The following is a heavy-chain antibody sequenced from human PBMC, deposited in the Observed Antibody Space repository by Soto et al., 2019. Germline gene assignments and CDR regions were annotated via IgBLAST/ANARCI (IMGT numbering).Heavy chain of an antibody. CDR1: GFTFSSYW. J-gene: IGHJ6*02. Sequence: EVQLVESGGGLVQPGGSLRLSCVDSGFTFSSYWMSWVRQAPVKGLEWVGNIKQDGSEENYVDSLKGRFTISRDNAKNSMYLQRNSLRVEDTAVYYCARIAATGRGWDVWGQGTTVVVSS. D-gene: IGHD6-13*01. CDR2: IKQDGSEE. CDR3: ARIAATGRGWDV. V-gene: IGHV3-7*01.